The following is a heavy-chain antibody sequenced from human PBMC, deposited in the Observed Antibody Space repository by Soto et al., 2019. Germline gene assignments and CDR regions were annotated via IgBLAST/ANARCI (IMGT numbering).Heavy chain of an antibody. J-gene: IGHJ4*02. CDR1: GFTFSDHY. CDR3: ARADDSSGYYLDY. D-gene: IGHD3-22*01. Sequence: EVQLAESGGGLVQPGGSLRLSCAASGFTFSDHYMDWVRQAPGKGLEWVGRTRNKANSYTTEYAASVKGRFTISRDDSKNSLYLQMNSLKPEDTAVYYCARADDSSGYYLDYWGQGTLVTVSS. V-gene: IGHV3-72*01. CDR2: TRNKANSYTT.